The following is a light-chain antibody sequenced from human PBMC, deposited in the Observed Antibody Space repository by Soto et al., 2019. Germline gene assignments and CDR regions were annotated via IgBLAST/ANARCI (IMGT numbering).Light chain of an antibody. CDR1: QSIAFY. Sequence: IQMTQSPASLSASVGDRATITCRASQSIAFYLNWYQQKPGKAPKVLIFAASNLQGGVPSRFSGTGSGTDFTLTISSLQPEDFATYYCQQSYSSPITFGQGTRLEIK. V-gene: IGKV1-39*01. CDR3: QQSYSSPIT. J-gene: IGKJ5*01. CDR2: AAS.